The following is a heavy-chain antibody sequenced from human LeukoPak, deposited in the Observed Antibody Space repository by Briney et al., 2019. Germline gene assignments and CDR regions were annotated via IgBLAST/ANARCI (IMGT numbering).Heavy chain of an antibody. CDR1: GYTFSNYD. CDR2: MNPNTGTT. J-gene: IGHJ4*02. CDR3: ARGRLSLITARANFFDY. Sequence: ASVRVSCKTSGYTFSNYDVNWVRQATGQGLEWMGWMNPNTGTTGCAEKFQGRVTFSRDTSKTTAYMEVSSLRSDDTAVYYCARGRLSLITARANFFDYWGQGTRVTVSS. D-gene: IGHD3-16*01. V-gene: IGHV1-8*03.